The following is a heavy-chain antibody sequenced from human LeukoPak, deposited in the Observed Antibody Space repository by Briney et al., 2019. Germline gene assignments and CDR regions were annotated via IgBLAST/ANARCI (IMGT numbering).Heavy chain of an antibody. Sequence: ASVKLSCKASGYTFTSYGISWVRQAPGQGLEWMGSISAYNGNTNYAQKLQGRVTMTTDTSTSTAYMELRSLRSADTAVYYCASKVDYGGKILDYWGQGTLVTVSS. CDR2: ISAYNGNT. J-gene: IGHJ4*02. CDR3: ASKVDYGGKILDY. D-gene: IGHD4-23*01. V-gene: IGHV1-18*01. CDR1: GYTFTSYG.